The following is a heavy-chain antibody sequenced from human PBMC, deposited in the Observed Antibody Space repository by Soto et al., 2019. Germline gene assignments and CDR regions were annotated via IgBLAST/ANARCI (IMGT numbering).Heavy chain of an antibody. V-gene: IGHV1-69*05. Sequence: QVQLVQSGAEVKKPGSSVKVSCKASGGTFSSYAISWVRQAPGQGPEWMGGIIPILGTANYAQKFQGRVTIAQAESISPAYMGRSGMRAEDTAVYYCATRSLLGYCIRTRCSYWRYYYYYGMDVWGQGATVTVSS. CDR2: IIPILGTA. D-gene: IGHD2-2*01. CDR3: ATRSLLGYCIRTRCSYWRYYYYYGMDV. J-gene: IGHJ6*02. CDR1: GGTFSSYA.